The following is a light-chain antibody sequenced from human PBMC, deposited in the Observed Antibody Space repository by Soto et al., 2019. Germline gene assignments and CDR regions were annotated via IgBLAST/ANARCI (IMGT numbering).Light chain of an antibody. CDR3: QQDNNWPPWT. Sequence: ILMTQSPATLSVSPGERATLSCRASQSVSNNLAWYQQKPGQAPRLLIYDASTRATGIPARFSGSGSGTEFTLTISGLQSEEFAVYYCQQDNNWPPWTFGQGTKVEIK. J-gene: IGKJ1*01. CDR2: DAS. V-gene: IGKV3-15*01. CDR1: QSVSNN.